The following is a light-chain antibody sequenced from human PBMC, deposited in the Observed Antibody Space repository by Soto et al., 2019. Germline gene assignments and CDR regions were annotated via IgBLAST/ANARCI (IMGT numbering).Light chain of an antibody. CDR1: SNDVGSYNL. J-gene: IGLJ2*01. CDR3: CSYAGSKFYVV. Sequence: SALTQPASVSGSPGQSITISCTGTSNDVGSYNLVSWYQQHPGKAPKLMIYEDSKRPSGVSNRFSGSKSGNTASLTISGLQAEDEADYYCCSYAGSKFYVVFGGGTKLTVL. V-gene: IGLV2-23*01. CDR2: EDS.